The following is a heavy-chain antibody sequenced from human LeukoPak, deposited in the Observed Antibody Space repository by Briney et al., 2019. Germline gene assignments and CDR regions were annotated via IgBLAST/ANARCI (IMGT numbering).Heavy chain of an antibody. J-gene: IGHJ4*02. CDR1: GFTFDDYG. V-gene: IGHV3-20*01. CDR3: AREGPGYCSGGSCYSGY. D-gene: IGHD2-15*01. CDR2: INWNGGST. Sequence: GGSLRLSCAASGFTFDDYGMSWVRQAPGKGLEWVSGINWNGGSTGYADSVKGRFTISRDNAKNSLYLQMNSLRAEDTALYHCAREGPGYCSGGSCYSGYWGQGTLVTVSS.